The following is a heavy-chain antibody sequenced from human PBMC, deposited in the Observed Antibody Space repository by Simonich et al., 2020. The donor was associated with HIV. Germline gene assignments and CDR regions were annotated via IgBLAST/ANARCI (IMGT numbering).Heavy chain of an antibody. Sequence: EVQLVESGGGLVQPGRSLRPSCAASGFTFDDYAMHWVRQAPGKGLEWGSGISWNSVSIGYADSVKGRFTISRDNAKNSLYLQMNSLRAEDMALYYCAKDRYSSSSGSFDYWGQGTLVTVSS. CDR2: ISWNSVSI. J-gene: IGHJ4*02. CDR3: AKDRYSSSSGSFDY. CDR1: GFTFDDYA. V-gene: IGHV3-9*03. D-gene: IGHD6-6*01.